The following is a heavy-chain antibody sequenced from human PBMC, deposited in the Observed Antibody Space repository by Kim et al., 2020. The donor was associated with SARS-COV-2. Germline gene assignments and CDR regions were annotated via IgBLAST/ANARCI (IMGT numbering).Heavy chain of an antibody. J-gene: IGHJ6*02. Sequence: AAPVNGRFTISRDDSKNTLYLQMNSLKTEDAAVYYCRMVRVPWGYYYGMDVWGQGTTVTVSS. V-gene: IGHV3-15*01. D-gene: IGHD3-10*01. CDR3: RMVRVPWGYYYGMDV.